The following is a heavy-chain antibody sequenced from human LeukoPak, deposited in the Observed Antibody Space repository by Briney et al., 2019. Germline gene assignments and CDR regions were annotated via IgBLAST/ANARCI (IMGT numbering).Heavy chain of an antibody. CDR1: GFTFSSYS. D-gene: IGHD5-12*01. CDR3: AREDGSSGYDDF. J-gene: IGHJ4*02. V-gene: IGHV4-34*01. CDR2: INHSGST. Sequence: NPGGSLRLSCAASGFTFSSYSMSWIRQPPGKGLEWIGEINHSGSTNYNPSLKSRVTISVDTSKNHFSLNLKSVTAADTAVYYCAREDGSSGYDDFWGQGTLVTVSS.